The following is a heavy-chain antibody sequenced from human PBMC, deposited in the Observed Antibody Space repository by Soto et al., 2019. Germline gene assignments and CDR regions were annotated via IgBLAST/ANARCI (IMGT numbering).Heavy chain of an antibody. D-gene: IGHD3-10*02. V-gene: IGHV3-21*04. CDR1: GFTFSSYS. CDR2: ISSSSSYI. CDR3: AKGRLFPPYFDY. Sequence: GGSLRLSCAASGFTFSSYSMNWVRQAPGKGLEWVSSISSSSSYIYYADSVKGRFTISRDNAKNSLYLQMNNLRAEDTAVYYCAKGRLFPPYFDYWGQGTLVTVSS. J-gene: IGHJ4*02.